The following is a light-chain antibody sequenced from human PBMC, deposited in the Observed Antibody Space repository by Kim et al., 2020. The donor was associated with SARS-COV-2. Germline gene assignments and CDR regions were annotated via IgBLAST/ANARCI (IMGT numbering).Light chain of an antibody. CDR2: WAS. CDR3: QQYYSIPWT. J-gene: IGKJ1*01. V-gene: IGKV4-1*01. CDR1: QSVFHSANDKNN. Sequence: DIVMTQSPDSLAVSLGERATIKCKSSQSVFHSANDKNNLAGYQQRPGQFPKLLIYWASTRESGVPDRFRGSGSGTDFTLTISSLQAEDVAVYYCQQYYSIPWTFGQGTKVDIK.